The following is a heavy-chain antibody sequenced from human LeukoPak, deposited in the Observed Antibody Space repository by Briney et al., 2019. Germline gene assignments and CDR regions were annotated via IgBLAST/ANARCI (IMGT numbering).Heavy chain of an antibody. V-gene: IGHV3-7*01. CDR1: GFTFSIYW. J-gene: IGHJ3*02. Sequence: PGGSLRLSCAASGFTFSIYWMSWVRQAPGKGLEWVANIKQDGSEKYYVDSVKGRFTISRDNAKNSLYLQMNSLRAEDTAVYYCARDPSYCGGDCSSAFDIWGQGTMVTVSS. CDR2: IKQDGSEK. D-gene: IGHD2-21*01. CDR3: ARDPSYCGGDCSSAFDI.